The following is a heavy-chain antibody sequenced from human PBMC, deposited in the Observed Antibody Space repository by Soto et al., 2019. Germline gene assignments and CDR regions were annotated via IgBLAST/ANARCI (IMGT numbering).Heavy chain of an antibody. V-gene: IGHV4-34*01. CDR3: ARLEVVASYAFDI. J-gene: IGHJ3*02. CDR2: INHSGST. D-gene: IGHD2-15*01. CDR1: GGSFSGYY. Sequence: SETLSLTCAVYGGSFSGYYWSWIRQPPGKGLEWIGEINHSGSTNYNPSLKSRVTISVDTSKNQFSLKLSSVTAADTAVYYCARLEVVASYAFDIWGQGTMVTVSS.